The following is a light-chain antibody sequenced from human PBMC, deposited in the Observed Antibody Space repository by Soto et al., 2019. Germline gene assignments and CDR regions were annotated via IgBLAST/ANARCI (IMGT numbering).Light chain of an antibody. J-gene: IGKJ1*01. V-gene: IGKV2-30*01. CDR2: RVS. Sequence: DVVLTQSPLSLPVNFGQPASISCRSSKSLVYSDGNTHLSWFHQRPGQSPRRLIYRVSSRDSGVPDRVSGSGSGTDFTLEISRVEAEDVGIYFCTQGTHWPRTFGQGTKVEVK. CDR3: TQGTHWPRT. CDR1: KSLVYSDGNTH.